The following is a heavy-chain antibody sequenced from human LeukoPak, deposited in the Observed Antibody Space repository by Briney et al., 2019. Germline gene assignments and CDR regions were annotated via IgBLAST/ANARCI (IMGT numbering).Heavy chain of an antibody. Sequence: GGSLRLSCAASGFAVSTYSMNWVRQPPGKGLEWVSHISSSSSMIYYADSVKGRFTISRDNAKNSLYLQMNSLRAEDTAVYYCAREADYALDYWGQGTLVTVSS. CDR1: GFAVSTYS. CDR2: ISSSSSMI. V-gene: IGHV3-48*01. J-gene: IGHJ4*02. D-gene: IGHD4-17*01. CDR3: AREADYALDY.